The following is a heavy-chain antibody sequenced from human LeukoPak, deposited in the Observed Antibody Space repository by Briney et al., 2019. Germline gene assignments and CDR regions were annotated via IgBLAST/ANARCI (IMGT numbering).Heavy chain of an antibody. CDR3: AMAYYYYYGMDV. J-gene: IGHJ6*02. CDR2: INPSGGST. CDR1: GYTFTSYY. V-gene: IGHV1-46*03. Sequence: ASVKVSCRASGYTFTSYYMHWVRQAPGQGLEWMGIINPSGGSTSYAQKFQGRVTMTRDTSTSTVYMELSSLRSEDTAVYYCAMAYYYYYGMDVWGQGTTVTVSS.